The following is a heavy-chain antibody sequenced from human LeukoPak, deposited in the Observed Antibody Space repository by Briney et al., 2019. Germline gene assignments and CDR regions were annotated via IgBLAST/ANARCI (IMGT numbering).Heavy chain of an antibody. CDR3: AKDPDCTSGICYTFFDY. D-gene: IGHD2-8*01. V-gene: IGHV3-23*01. Sequence: ETLSLTCAVYGVSFSGYYWSWIRQPPGKGLEWVSAISGSGGSTYYADSVKGRFTISRDNSKNTLYLQMNSLRAEDTAVYYCAKDPDCTSGICYTFFDYWGQGTLVTVSS. J-gene: IGHJ4*02. CDR1: GVSFSGYY. CDR2: ISGSGGST.